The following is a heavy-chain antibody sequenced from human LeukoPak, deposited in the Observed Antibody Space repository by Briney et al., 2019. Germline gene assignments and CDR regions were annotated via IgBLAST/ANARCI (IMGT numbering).Heavy chain of an antibody. CDR1: GFTFSSYA. V-gene: IGHV3-30-3*01. J-gene: IGHJ4*02. CDR3: AKDQGYSSSWYEY. CDR2: ISYDGSNK. D-gene: IGHD6-13*01. Sequence: GGSLRLSCAASGFTFSSYAMHWVRQAPGKGLEWVAVISYDGSNKYYADSVKGRFTISRDNSKNTLYLQMNSLRADDTAVYYCAKDQGYSSSWYEYWGQGTLVTVSS.